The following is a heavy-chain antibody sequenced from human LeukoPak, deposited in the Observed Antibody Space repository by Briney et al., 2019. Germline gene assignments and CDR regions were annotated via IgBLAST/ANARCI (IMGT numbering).Heavy chain of an antibody. CDR2: ISGSGGST. CDR3: AKMTVAGTFFDY. V-gene: IGHV3-23*01. CDR1: GFTFSSYA. J-gene: IGHJ4*02. D-gene: IGHD6-19*01. Sequence: GGSLRLSCAASGFTFSSYAMSWVRQAPGKGLEWVSAISGSGGSTYYADSVKGRFTISRDNSKNTLYLQMNSLRAEDAAVYYCAKMTVAGTFFDYWGQGTLVTVSS.